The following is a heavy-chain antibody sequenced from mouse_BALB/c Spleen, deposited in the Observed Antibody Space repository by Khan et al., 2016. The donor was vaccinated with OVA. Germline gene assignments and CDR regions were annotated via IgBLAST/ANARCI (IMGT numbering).Heavy chain of an antibody. CDR2: IYPGTGNT. J-gene: IGHJ4*01. V-gene: IGHV1-76*01. CDR3: ARWGGNYKYYYALDY. CDR1: GYTFTDYY. D-gene: IGHD2-1*01. Sequence: QVQLQQSGAELARPGASVKLSCKTSGYTFTDYYFNWVKQRTGQGLEWIGGIYPGTGNTYYNEKLKGRATLTEDKSSSPAYMQFSSLTSEVSSVYFCARWGGNYKYYYALDYWGQGTSVTVSS.